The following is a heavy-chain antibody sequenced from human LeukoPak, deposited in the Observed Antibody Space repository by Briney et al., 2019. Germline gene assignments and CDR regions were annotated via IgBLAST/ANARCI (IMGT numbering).Heavy chain of an antibody. V-gene: IGHV4-59*12. J-gene: IGHJ4*02. CDR2: IYYSGST. D-gene: IGHD3-10*01. CDR3: AGDYGSGSYRFDY. CDR1: GGSINSYS. Sequence: SETLSLTCTVSGGSINSYSWSWAWSWVRQPPGRGLEWIGYIYYSGSTTYNPSLKSRVTISLDTSKNQFSLKLSSVTAADTAVYYCAGDYGSGSYRFDYWGQGTLVTVSS.